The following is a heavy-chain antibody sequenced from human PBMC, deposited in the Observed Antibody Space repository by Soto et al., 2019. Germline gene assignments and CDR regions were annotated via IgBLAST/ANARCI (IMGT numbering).Heavy chain of an antibody. CDR3: ARDCTHGVCYKH. Sequence: PVGSLRLSCASSVFTFSSYWMSCVRRAPGKGLEWVANIKQDGSEKYYVDSVKGRFTIYRDNAKNSLYLQMNSLRAEDTAVYYCARDCTHGVCYKHWGQGTLVIVSS. CDR1: VFTFSSYW. J-gene: IGHJ1*01. V-gene: IGHV3-7*03. CDR2: IKQDGSEK. D-gene: IGHD2-8*01.